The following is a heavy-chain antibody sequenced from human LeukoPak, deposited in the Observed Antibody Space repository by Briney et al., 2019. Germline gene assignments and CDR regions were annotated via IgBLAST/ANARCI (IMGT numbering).Heavy chain of an antibody. Sequence: APGKPSCKPAGYTFTSYDINWVRQATGHGLGWRGGMNLNSANTGHATKFQCRVAMTRNTTITRAYIDLSSLRSEHTAGYYCAGGPRRYCSSTSCLRYYFDYWGQGTLVTVSS. D-gene: IGHD2-2*01. CDR2: MNLNSANT. CDR1: GYTFTSYD. J-gene: IGHJ4*02. V-gene: IGHV1-8*01. CDR3: AGGPRRYCSSTSCLRYYFDY.